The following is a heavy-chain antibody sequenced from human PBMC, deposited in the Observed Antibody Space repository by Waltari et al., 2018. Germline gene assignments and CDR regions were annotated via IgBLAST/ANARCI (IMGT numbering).Heavy chain of an antibody. CDR1: GGSFSGYP. CDR3: ARGSNPYDY. CDR2: INHSGST. Sequence: QVQLQQWGAGLLKPAETLHLPWAVYGGSFSGYPGRWVRQPPGKGLEWSGEINHSGSTNYNPSLKSRVTISVDPSKNQFSLKLSSVTAADTAVYYCARGSNPYDYWGQGTLVTVSS. V-gene: IGHV4-34*01. D-gene: IGHD4-4*01. J-gene: IGHJ4*02.